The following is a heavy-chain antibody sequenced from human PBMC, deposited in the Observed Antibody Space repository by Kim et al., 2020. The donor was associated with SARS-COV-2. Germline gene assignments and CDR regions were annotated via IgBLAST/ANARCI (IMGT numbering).Heavy chain of an antibody. D-gene: IGHD6-19*01. J-gene: IGHJ4*02. Sequence: SYNPPLKGRGIISVDKSKNQRSLKLSSVTAADTAVYYCARIGYSSGWPDYWGQGTLVTVSS. CDR3: ARIGYSSGWPDY. V-gene: IGHV4-39*01.